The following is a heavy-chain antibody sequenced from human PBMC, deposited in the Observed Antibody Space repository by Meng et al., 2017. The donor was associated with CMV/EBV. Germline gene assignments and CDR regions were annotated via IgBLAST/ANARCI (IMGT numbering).Heavy chain of an antibody. CDR1: GFAISSYY. V-gene: IGHV4-4*07. Sequence: QVQRPESGPVLVKPSEPPSLTCSVSGFAISSYYWSWIRQPAGKGLEWIGRIYTSGSTNYNPSLKSRVTMSVDTSKNQFSLKLSSVTAADTAVYYCAREMPIAAAGCFDYWGQGTLVTVSS. D-gene: IGHD6-13*01. CDR3: AREMPIAAAGCFDY. CDR2: IYTSGST. J-gene: IGHJ4*02.